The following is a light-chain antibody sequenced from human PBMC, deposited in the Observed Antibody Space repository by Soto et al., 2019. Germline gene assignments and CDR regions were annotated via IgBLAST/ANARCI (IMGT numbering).Light chain of an antibody. CDR3: AAWDDSLGGVV. Sequence: QSVLTQPPSASGTPGQRVTISCSGSSSNIGSNYVYWYQQLPGAAPKLLIYSHNIRPSGVPDRFSGSTSGTSASLAISGLRSEDEADYHCAAWDDSLGGVVFGGGTKLTVL. J-gene: IGLJ2*01. CDR1: SSNIGSNY. CDR2: SHN. V-gene: IGLV1-47*02.